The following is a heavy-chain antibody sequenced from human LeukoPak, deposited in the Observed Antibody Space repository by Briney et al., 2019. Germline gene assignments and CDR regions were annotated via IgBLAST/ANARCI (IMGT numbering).Heavy chain of an antibody. CDR1: GFTFSSYG. V-gene: IGHV3-30*18. D-gene: IGHD5-18*01. J-gene: IGHJ3*02. CDR2: ISYDGSNK. Sequence: PGRSLRLSCAASGFTFSSYGMHWVRQAPGKGLEWVAVISYDGSNKYYADSVKGRFTISRDNSKNTLYLQMNSLRAEDTAVYYCAKPVSYPPVQLWSHPDHDAFDIWGQGTMVTVSS. CDR3: AKPVSYPPVQLWSHPDHDAFDI.